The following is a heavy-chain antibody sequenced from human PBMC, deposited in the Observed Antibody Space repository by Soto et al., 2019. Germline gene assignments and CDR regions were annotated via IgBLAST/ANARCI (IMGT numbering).Heavy chain of an antibody. CDR3: VSVGLVGSNRLTNAWFDP. CDR2: IYPGDSDT. Sequence: PGESLKISFMGSGYTFTSHLICWVRQMPVKGLEWMGIIYPGDSDTRYSPSFQGQVTISADKSIRTAYLQWNSLKASDTAMYYCVSVGLVGSNRLTNAWFDPWGRGTLVTVCS. CDR1: GYTFTSHL. V-gene: IGHV5-51*01. D-gene: IGHD3-16*02. J-gene: IGHJ5*02.